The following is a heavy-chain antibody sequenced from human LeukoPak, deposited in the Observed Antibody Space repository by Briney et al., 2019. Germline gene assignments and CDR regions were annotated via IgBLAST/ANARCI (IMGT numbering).Heavy chain of an antibody. CDR3: ARSTQEVLLWFGETPLDY. CDR2: ISAYNGNT. D-gene: IGHD3-10*01. CDR1: GYTFTDYY. J-gene: IGHJ4*02. V-gene: IGHV1-18*04. Sequence: GASVKVSCKASGYTFTDYYMHWVRQAPGQGLEWMGWISAYNGNTNYAQKLQGRVTMSTDTSTSTAYMELRSLRSDDTAVYYCARSTQEVLLWFGETPLDYWGQGTLVAVSS.